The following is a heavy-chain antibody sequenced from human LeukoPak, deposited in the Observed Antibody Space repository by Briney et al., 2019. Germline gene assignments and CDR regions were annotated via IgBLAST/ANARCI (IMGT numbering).Heavy chain of an antibody. J-gene: IGHJ4*02. CDR3: ARGIVVEPAAMDY. CDR2: IYYSGTT. V-gene: IGHV4-31*03. CDR1: GGSISSGSYY. Sequence: PSETLSLTCTVSGGSISSGSYYWSWIRQHPGKGLEWIGYIYYSGTTYYNPSLKNRLTISLDMSKNQFSLKLSSVTAADTAVYYCARGIVVEPAAMDYWGQGTLVTVSS. D-gene: IGHD2-2*01.